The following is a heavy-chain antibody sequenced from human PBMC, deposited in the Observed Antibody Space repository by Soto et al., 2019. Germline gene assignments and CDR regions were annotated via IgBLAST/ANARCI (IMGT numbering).Heavy chain of an antibody. Sequence: GGSLRLSCAASGFTFSSYAMSWVRQAPGKGLEWVSAISGSGGSTYYADSVKGRFTISRDNSKNTLYLQMNSLRAEDTAVYYCAKALLWFGELSASTYYYGMDVWGQGTTVTVSS. V-gene: IGHV3-23*01. J-gene: IGHJ6*02. CDR1: GFTFSSYA. D-gene: IGHD3-10*01. CDR2: ISGSGGST. CDR3: AKALLWFGELSASTYYYGMDV.